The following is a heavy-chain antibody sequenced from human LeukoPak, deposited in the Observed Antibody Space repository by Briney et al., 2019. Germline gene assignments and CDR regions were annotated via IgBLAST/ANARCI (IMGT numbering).Heavy chain of an antibody. CDR3: AREFPEDDSSGYYFDY. V-gene: IGHV3-15*01. Sequence: GGSLRLSCAASGFTFSNAWMSWVRQAPGKGLEWVGRIKSKTDGGTTDYAAPVKGRFTISRDDSKNTLYLQMNSLRAEDTAVYYCAREFPEDDSSGYYFDYWGQGTLVTVSS. D-gene: IGHD3-22*01. J-gene: IGHJ4*02. CDR2: IKSKTDGGTT. CDR1: GFTFSNAW.